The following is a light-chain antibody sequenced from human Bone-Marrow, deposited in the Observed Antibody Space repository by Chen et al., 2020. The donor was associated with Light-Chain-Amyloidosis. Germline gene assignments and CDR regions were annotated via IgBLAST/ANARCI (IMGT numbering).Light chain of an antibody. Sequence: QSVLTQSSSASGTPGQRVTISCSGSSSNIGSGYVSWYQHFPGTAPKLLIYRNNQRPSGVPDRFSGSKSETSASRAIGELRSEDEADYYCAAWDDSLSGPVFGGGTKLTVL. J-gene: IGLJ3*02. CDR3: AAWDDSLSGPV. V-gene: IGLV1-47*01. CDR2: RNN. CDR1: SSNIGSGY.